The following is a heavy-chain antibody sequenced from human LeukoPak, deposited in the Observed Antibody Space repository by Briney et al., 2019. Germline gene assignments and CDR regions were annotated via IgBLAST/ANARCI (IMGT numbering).Heavy chain of an antibody. CDR1: GFTFSTYG. CDR2: LSSGGINK. D-gene: IGHD2-15*01. CDR3: ARDHAGSGRAFDY. V-gene: IGHV3-30*03. Sequence: GRSLRLSCAASGFTFSTYGIHWVRQAPGKGLEWVGLLSSGGINKHYADSVKGRFIISRDNSMNTLYLQMNSLGVEDTAVYYCARDHAGSGRAFDYWGQGTLVTGSS. J-gene: IGHJ4*02.